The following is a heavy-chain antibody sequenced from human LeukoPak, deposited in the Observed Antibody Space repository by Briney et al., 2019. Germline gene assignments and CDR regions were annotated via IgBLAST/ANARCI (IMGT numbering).Heavy chain of an antibody. CDR3: AKIIIGAGTDY. J-gene: IGHJ4*02. D-gene: IGHD6-13*01. CDR1: GFTFSNYA. V-gene: IGHV3-23*01. CDR2: IGGSGAST. Sequence: GGSLRLSCAASGFTFSNYAMSWVRQAPGKGPEWVSAIGGSGASTYYADSVKGRFTISRDNSKNTLYLQMNSLRAEDTAVYYCAKIIIGAGTDYWGQGTLVTVSS.